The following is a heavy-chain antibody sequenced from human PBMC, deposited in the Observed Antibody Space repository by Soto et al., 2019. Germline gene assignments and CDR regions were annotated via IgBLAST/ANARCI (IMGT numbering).Heavy chain of an antibody. D-gene: IGHD4-17*01. CDR1: GGSFSGYY. CDR2: INHSGST. V-gene: IGHV4-34*01. Sequence: SETLSLTCAVYGGSFSGYYWSWIRQPPGKGLEWIGEINHSGSTNYNPSLKSRVTISVDTSKNQFSLKLSSVTAADTAVYYCARGRMGLRRPFDYWGQGTLVTVSS. CDR3: ARGRMGLRRPFDY. J-gene: IGHJ4*02.